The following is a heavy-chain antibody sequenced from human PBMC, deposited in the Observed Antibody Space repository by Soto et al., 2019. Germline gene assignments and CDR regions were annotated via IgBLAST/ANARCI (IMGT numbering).Heavy chain of an antibody. CDR2: ISSNSEKT. Sequence: VVLVESGGGLVSPGGSLRLSCVASGFRFSEHSMNWVRQAPGKGLQWISYISSNSEKTYYADSVKGRFTVSRDNAKNALFLQMNSLRDDDPATYYCARLPKGSLVTAWGQGARVTVSS. J-gene: IGHJ4*02. CDR1: GFRFSEHS. D-gene: IGHD2-21*02. V-gene: IGHV3-48*02. CDR3: ARLPKGSLVTA.